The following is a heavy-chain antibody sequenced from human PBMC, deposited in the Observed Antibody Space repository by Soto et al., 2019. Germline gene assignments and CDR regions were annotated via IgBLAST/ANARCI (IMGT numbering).Heavy chain of an antibody. D-gene: IGHD3-22*01. CDR3: ARDGDSSGYYYVYFDY. CDR1: GLTCSSHW. CDR2: INSDGSST. Sequence: GRSMRLSCAAAGLTCSSHWMHWVSQATGKGLVWVSRINSDGSSTSYADSMKGRFTISRDNAKNTLYLQMNSLRAEDTAVYYCARDGDSSGYYYVYFDYWGQGTLVTVSS. V-gene: IGHV3-74*01. J-gene: IGHJ4*02.